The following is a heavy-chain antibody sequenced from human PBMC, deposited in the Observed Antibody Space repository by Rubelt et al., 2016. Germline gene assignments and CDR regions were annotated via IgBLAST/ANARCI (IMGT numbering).Heavy chain of an antibody. Sequence: QVQLQESGPRLVKPSQTLSLTCTVSGGSISSGGYYWSWIRQHPGKGLEWIGYIYYSGSTYYNPSLKSRVTISVDTSKNQFALKRSSVTAADTAVYYCARADYYDSSGYHNWFDPWGQGTLVTVSS. J-gene: IGHJ5*02. D-gene: IGHD3-22*01. V-gene: IGHV4-31*03. CDR3: ARADYYDSSGYHNWFDP. CDR1: GGSISSGGYY. CDR2: IYYSGST.